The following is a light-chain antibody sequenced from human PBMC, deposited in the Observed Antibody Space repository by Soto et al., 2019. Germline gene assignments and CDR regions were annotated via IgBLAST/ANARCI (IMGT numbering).Light chain of an antibody. CDR1: QSVSVY. Sequence: EVVLTQSPATLSLSPGERAILSCRASQSVSVYLDWYQQRPGQPPRLLIYDASNRAAGIPARFSGSGSGTGFTLTISSLEPEDFGVYYCQQRTSWPPSLTFGGGTRVEI. J-gene: IGKJ4*01. CDR3: QQRTSWPPSLT. V-gene: IGKV3-11*01. CDR2: DAS.